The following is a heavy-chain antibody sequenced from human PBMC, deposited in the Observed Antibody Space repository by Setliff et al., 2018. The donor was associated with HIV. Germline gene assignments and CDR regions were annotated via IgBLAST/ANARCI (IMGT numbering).Heavy chain of an antibody. Sequence: RASVKVSCKASGYTFSSFAMSWVRQAPGQGLEWVAWISGYNGHTNYAQRFQGRVTVTTDTSTSTAYMELRSLRSDDTAVYFCARVGPFEFDSSGYAEFWGQGPPVTVSS. CDR3: ARVGPFEFDSSGYAEF. CDR2: ISGYNGHT. J-gene: IGHJ4*02. D-gene: IGHD3-22*01. V-gene: IGHV1-18*01. CDR1: GYTFSSFA.